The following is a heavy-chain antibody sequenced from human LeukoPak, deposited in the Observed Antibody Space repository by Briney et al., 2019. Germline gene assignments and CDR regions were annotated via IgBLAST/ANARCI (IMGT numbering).Heavy chain of an antibody. V-gene: IGHV4-30-4*01. CDR1: GGSISSGDYY. Sequence: SQTLSLTCTVSGGSISSGDYYWTWIRRPPGKGLEWIGCIYYSGSTYYNPSLKSRLTISVDTSKNQFSLTLSSVTAADTAVYYCSRDVQTSGDAFDIWGQGTMVTVSS. CDR2: IYYSGST. J-gene: IGHJ3*02. D-gene: IGHD4-11*01. CDR3: SRDVQTSGDAFDI.